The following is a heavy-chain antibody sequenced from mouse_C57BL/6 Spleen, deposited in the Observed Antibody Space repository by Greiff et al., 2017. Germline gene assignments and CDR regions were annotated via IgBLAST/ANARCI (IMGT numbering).Heavy chain of an antibody. D-gene: IGHD2-5*01. CDR1: GYTFTSYW. V-gene: IGHV1-59*01. Sequence: QVQLQQPGAELVRPGTSVTLSCKASGYTFTSYWMHWVKQRPGQGLEWIGVIDPSDSYTNYNQKFKGKATLTVDTSSSTAYMQLSSLTSEDSAVYYCAREDSNYVGFDYWGQGTTLTVSS. J-gene: IGHJ2*01. CDR3: AREDSNYVGFDY. CDR2: IDPSDSYT.